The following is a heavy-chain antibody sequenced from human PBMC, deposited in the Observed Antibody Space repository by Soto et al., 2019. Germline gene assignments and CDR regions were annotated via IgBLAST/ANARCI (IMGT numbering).Heavy chain of an antibody. Sequence: GASVKVSCKVSGYTLTELSMHWARQAPGKGLEWMGGFDPEDGETIYAQKFQGRVTMTEDTSTDTAYMELSSLRSEDTAVYYCATETRITMVRGVINAPPYAFDIWGQGTMVTVSS. J-gene: IGHJ3*02. CDR1: GYTLTELS. CDR2: FDPEDGET. V-gene: IGHV1-24*01. CDR3: ATETRITMVRGVINAPPYAFDI. D-gene: IGHD3-10*01.